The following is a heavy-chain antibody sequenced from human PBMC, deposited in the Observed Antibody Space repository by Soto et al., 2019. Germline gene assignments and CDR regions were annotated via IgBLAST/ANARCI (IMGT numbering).Heavy chain of an antibody. CDR2: MSYDGSNE. D-gene: IGHD1-26*01. Sequence: QVQLVESGGGVVQPGRSLRLSCAASGFTFSHYAMHWVRQAPGKGLERVALMSYDGSNEYYADSVKGRFTIYRENSKYPLYLQMSSLRVEDTAVYYCAQVGSQYFDYLGQGSLVAVSA. J-gene: IGHJ4*02. CDR1: GFTFSHYA. V-gene: IGHV3-30*18. CDR3: AQVGSQYFDY.